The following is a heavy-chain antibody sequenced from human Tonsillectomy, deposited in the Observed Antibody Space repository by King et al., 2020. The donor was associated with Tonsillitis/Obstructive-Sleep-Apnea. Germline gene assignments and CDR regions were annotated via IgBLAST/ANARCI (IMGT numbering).Heavy chain of an antibody. CDR3: ASDGPGGRYCSGPRRVCGMDV. CDR1: GFTFSYYG. V-gene: IGHV3-33*01. Sequence: VQLVESGGGVVQPGRSVRLSCAASGFTFSYYGFHWVRQAPGKGLEWVAVIWSDGSNEYYADPVKGRFTISKDKSKNTLYLQMNSLRAEDTAVYYCASDGPGGRYCSGPRRVCGMDVWGQGTTVTVAS. D-gene: IGHD2-15*01. CDR2: IWSDGSNE. J-gene: IGHJ6*02.